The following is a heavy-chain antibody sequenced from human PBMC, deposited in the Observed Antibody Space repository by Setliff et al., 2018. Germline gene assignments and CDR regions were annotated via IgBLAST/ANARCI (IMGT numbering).Heavy chain of an antibody. V-gene: IGHV3-15*01. J-gene: IGHJ4*02. CDR3: TTAGNYYDSSGHFDQ. CDR2: IKSKTDGGTT. D-gene: IGHD3-22*01. Sequence: GSLSLSCAASGFTFSNAWMSWVRQAPGKGLEWVGRIKSKTDGGTTDYAAPVKGRFTISRDDSKNTLYLQMNSLKTEDTAVYYCTTAGNYYDSSGHFDQWGQGTLVTVSS. CDR1: GFTFSNAW.